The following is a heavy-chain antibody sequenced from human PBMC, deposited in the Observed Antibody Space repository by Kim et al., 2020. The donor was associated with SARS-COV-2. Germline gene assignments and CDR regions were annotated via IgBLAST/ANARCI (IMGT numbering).Heavy chain of an antibody. Sequence: SETLSLTCTVSGDSISNSYWSWIRQPPGKGLEWIGYMYNSGSTNYNPSLKSRVTISVDTSKNQFSLKLSSVTAADTAVYYCARIRSRYSSAWPPTEYYHYYGVDVWGQGTTVTVSS. D-gene: IGHD6-19*01. J-gene: IGHJ6*02. CDR2: MYNSGST. CDR3: ARIRSRYSSAWPPTEYYHYYGVDV. V-gene: IGHV4-59*01. CDR1: GDSISNSY.